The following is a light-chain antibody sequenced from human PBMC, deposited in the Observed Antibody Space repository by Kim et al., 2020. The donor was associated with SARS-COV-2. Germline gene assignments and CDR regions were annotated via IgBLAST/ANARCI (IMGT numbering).Light chain of an antibody. V-gene: IGKV3-20*01. Sequence: PGERATLSCRASQSVSSSNLAWDQQKPGQPPRLLMYDASSRATGIPDRFSGSGSGTDFTLTISRLEPEDFAVYYCQQYGSTPLTFGGGTKVDIK. J-gene: IGKJ4*01. CDR1: QSVSSSN. CDR2: DAS. CDR3: QQYGSTPLT.